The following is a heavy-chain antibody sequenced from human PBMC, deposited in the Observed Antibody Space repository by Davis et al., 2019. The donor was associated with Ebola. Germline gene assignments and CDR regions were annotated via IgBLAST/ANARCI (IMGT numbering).Heavy chain of an antibody. Sequence: PGGSLRLSCTASGFTFNNYWMTWVRQAPGKGLELVANIKGHRSQIGYAVSVKGRFTISRDNGKKSLFLQMNSLRGEDTAVYYCVKNSGWYKLDCWGQGILVTVSS. D-gene: IGHD6-19*01. CDR1: GFTFNNYW. J-gene: IGHJ4*02. CDR2: IKGHRSQI. CDR3: VKNSGWYKLDC. V-gene: IGHV3-7*01.